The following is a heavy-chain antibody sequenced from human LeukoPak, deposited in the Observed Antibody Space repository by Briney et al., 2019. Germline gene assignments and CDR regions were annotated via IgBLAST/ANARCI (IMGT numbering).Heavy chain of an antibody. Sequence: SETLSLTCAVYGGSFSGYYWSWIRQPPGKGLEWIGEINHSGSTNYNPSLKSRVTISVDTSKNQFSLKLSSVTAADTAVYFCARGPYSYDNSGAFDIWGQGTMVTVSS. CDR2: INHSGST. D-gene: IGHD3-22*01. V-gene: IGHV4-34*01. J-gene: IGHJ3*02. CDR1: GGSFSGYY. CDR3: ARGPYSYDNSGAFDI.